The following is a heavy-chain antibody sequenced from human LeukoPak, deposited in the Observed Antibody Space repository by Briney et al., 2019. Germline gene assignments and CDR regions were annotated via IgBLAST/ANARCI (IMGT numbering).Heavy chain of an antibody. CDR3: ARSPVGARRRNDY. Sequence: ASVKVSCKTSGYTFSSYDINWVRQAPGQGLEWMVWVNPNSGNTDYAQKFRDRVTMTRSTSISKAYMELSSLRSEDTAVYYCARSPVGARRRNDYWGQGTLVTVSS. D-gene: IGHD1-26*01. CDR2: VNPNSGNT. V-gene: IGHV1-8*01. J-gene: IGHJ4*02. CDR1: GYTFSSYD.